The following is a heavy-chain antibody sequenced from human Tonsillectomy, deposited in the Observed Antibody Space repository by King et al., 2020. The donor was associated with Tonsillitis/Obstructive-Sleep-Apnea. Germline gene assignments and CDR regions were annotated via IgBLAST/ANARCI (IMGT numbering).Heavy chain of an antibody. CDR2: IRSKSNSYAT. J-gene: IGHJ4*01. D-gene: IGHD3-3*01. CDR1: GFTFSGSA. V-gene: IGHV3-73*01. Sequence: VQLVESGGGLVQPGGSLKLSCATSGFTFSGSAIHWVRQASGRGLEWVGRIRSKSNSYATEYAASMKGRFTISRDDSTNRAYLQMNSLKTEDTAVYYCNLGLDEDDDFDYWGHGTLVTVSS. CDR3: NLGLDEDDDFDY.